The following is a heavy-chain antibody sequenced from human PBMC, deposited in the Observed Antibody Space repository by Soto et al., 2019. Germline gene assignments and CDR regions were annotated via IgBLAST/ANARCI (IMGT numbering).Heavy chain of an antibody. D-gene: IGHD2-2*01. J-gene: IGHJ4*02. CDR1: GFTFSLNA. CDR2: ISYDGSDK. V-gene: IGHV3-30*15. CDR3: ARDRYAAAVATYLDY. Sequence: PGGSLRLSCAASGFTFSLNAMHWVRQAPGKGLEWVAVISYDGSDKFYADSVKGRFTISRDNSRNTLYLQMSSLKSADTAVYYCARDRYAAAVATYLDYWSQGALVTVSS.